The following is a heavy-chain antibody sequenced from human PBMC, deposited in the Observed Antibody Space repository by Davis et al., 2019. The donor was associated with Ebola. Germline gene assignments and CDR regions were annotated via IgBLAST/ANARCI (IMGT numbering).Heavy chain of an antibody. CDR1: GFTVSSNY. V-gene: IGHV3-53*01. J-gene: IGHJ6*02. Sequence: GESLKISCAASGFTVSSNYMSWVRQAPGKGLEWVSVIYSGGSTYYADSVKGRFTISRDNSKNTLYLQMNSLRAEDTAVYYCAKDNGVVVTLYYYYGMDVWGQGTTVTVSS. D-gene: IGHD3-22*01. CDR3: AKDNGVVVTLYYYYGMDV. CDR2: IYSGGST.